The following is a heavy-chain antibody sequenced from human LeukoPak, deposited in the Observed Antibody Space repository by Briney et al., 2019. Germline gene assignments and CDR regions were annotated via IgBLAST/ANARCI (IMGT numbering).Heavy chain of an antibody. Sequence: GASVKVSCKACGYTFTSYGISLVRQAPGQGLEWMGWISAYNGNTNYAQKLQGRVTMTTDTSTSTAYMELRSLRSDDTAVYYCARWDENLWFGVNWFDPWGQGTLVTVSS. J-gene: IGHJ5*02. D-gene: IGHD3-10*01. V-gene: IGHV1-18*01. CDR1: GYTFTSYG. CDR2: ISAYNGNT. CDR3: ARWDENLWFGVNWFDP.